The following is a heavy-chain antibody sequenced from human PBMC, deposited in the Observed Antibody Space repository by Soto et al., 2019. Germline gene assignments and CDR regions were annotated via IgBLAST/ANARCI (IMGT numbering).Heavy chain of an antibody. V-gene: IGHV3-74*01. J-gene: IGHJ4*02. CDR2: INSDDTSS. CDR3: ASGGRWRGHYYLVY. Sequence: GGSLRLSCAASGLSVSNYWMHWVRQTPGKGLVWVSRINSDDTSSSYAASVKGRFTISRDNAKNTLYLQMNSLRAEDTAVYYCASGGRWRGHYYLVYGGQGTLLTVS. CDR1: GLSVSNYW. D-gene: IGHD2-15*01.